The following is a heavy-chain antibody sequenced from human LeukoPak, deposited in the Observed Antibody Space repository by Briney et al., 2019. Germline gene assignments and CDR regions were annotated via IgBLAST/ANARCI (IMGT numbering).Heavy chain of an antibody. J-gene: IGHJ4*02. CDR2: IRYDGGDK. D-gene: IGHD2-21*02. V-gene: IGHV3-30*02. Sequence: GESLRLSCAASGFTFSSYGMHWVRQAPGKGLEWVALIRYDGGDKYYADSVRGRFTISRDNSKNTLYLQMNSLRVEDTAVYYCAKDMSGGDCPDYWGQGTLVTVSS. CDR1: GFTFSSYG. CDR3: AKDMSGGDCPDY.